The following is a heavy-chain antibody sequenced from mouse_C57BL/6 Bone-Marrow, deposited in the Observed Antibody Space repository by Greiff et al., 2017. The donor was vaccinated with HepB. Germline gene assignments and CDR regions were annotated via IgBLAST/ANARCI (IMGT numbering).Heavy chain of an antibody. CDR3: ARKKLKNYSYD. V-gene: IGHV1-55*01. J-gene: IGHJ2*01. CDR2: IYPGSGST. Sequence: QVQLQQPGAELVKPGASVKMSCKASGYTFTSYWITWVKQRPGQGLEWIGDIYPGSGSTNYNEKFKSKATLTVDKSSSTAYMQLSSLTSEDSAVYYCARKKLKNYSYDWGQGTTLTVSS. D-gene: IGHD2-12*01. CDR1: GYTFTSYW.